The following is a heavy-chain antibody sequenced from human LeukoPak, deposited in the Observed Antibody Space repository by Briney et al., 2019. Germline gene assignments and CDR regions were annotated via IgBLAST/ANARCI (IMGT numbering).Heavy chain of an antibody. D-gene: IGHD4-17*01. CDR2: IYYSGST. J-gene: IGHJ4*02. V-gene: IGHV4-39*01. CDR1: GGSIRSWNYY. Sequence: SETLSLTCSVSGGSIRSWNYYWGWIRQPPGKGLEWIGSIYYSGSTYYNPSLKSRVTISVDTSKNQFSLKLSSVTAADTAVYYCARHPVDDYGDYEYYFDYWGQGTLVTVSS. CDR3: ARHPVDDYGDYEYYFDY.